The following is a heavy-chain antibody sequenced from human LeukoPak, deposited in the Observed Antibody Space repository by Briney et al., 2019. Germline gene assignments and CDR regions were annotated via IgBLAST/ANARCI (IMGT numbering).Heavy chain of an antibody. D-gene: IGHD4-17*01. CDR2: INPNSGGT. CDR3: ARDHMTTVTTFGYWPPTDY. V-gene: IGHV1-2*02. J-gene: IGHJ4*02. CDR1: GYTFTGYY. Sequence: ASVKVSCKASGYTFTGYYMHWVRQAPGQGLEWMGWINPNSGGTNYAQKFQGRVTMTRDTSISTAYMELSRLRSDDTAVYYCARDHMTTVTTFGYWPPTDYWGQGTLVTVSS.